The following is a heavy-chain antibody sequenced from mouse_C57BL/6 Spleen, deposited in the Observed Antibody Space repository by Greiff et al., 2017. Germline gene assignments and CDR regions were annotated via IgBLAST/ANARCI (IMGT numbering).Heavy chain of an antibody. CDR3: ARVRDGYAWYFDV. CDR2: ISYDGSN. V-gene: IGHV3-6*01. D-gene: IGHD2-2*01. Sequence: EVKLVESGPGLVKPSQSLSLTCSVTGYSITSGYYWNWIRQFPGNKLEWMGYISYDGSNNYNPSLKNPISITRDTSKNQFFLKLNSVTTEDTATYYCARVRDGYAWYFDVWGTGTTVTVSS. J-gene: IGHJ1*03. CDR1: GYSITSGYY.